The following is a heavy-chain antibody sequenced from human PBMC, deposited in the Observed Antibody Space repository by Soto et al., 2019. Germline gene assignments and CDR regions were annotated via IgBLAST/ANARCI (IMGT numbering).Heavy chain of an antibody. V-gene: IGHV3-11*01. CDR2: ISGSGSII. J-gene: IGHJ3*02. CDR3: ARDGDYYDSSGYFLRDAFDI. Sequence: QVQLVESGGGLVKPGGSLRLSCAASGFTFSDDSMSWIRQAPGKGLEWVSYISGSGSIIYYADSVKGRFTISRDNAKNSLYLQMNSLRAEDTAVYYCARDGDYYDSSGYFLRDAFDIWGQGTMVTVSS. CDR1: GFTFSDDS. D-gene: IGHD3-22*01.